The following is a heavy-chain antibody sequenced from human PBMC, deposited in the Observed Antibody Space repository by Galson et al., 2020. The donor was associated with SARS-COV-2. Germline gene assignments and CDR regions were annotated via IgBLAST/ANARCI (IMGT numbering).Heavy chain of an antibody. Sequence: SETLSLTCSASDDSISSGYYWGWIRQPPGKGLEWIGGIYHGGGTFYNPSLKSRVTISIDTSKNQFSLKLRSVTAADTAVFYCARAMGDILVAGPFDYWGQGTLVTVSS. CDR1: DDSISSGYY. D-gene: IGHD6-19*01. V-gene: IGHV4-38-2*02. J-gene: IGHJ4*02. CDR3: ARAMGDILVAGPFDY. CDR2: IYHGGGT.